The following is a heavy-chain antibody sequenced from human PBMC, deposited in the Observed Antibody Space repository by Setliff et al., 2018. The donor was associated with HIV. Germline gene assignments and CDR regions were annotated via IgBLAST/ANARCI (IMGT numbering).Heavy chain of an antibody. J-gene: IGHJ4*02. CDR3: ARRAAMVAYYFDY. V-gene: IGHV1-69*10. CDR2: IIPILGIA. CDR1: GGTFSSYA. D-gene: IGHD5-18*01. Sequence: SVKVSCKSSGGTFSSYAISWVRQAPGQGLEWMGGIIPILGIANYAQKFQGRVTITADKSTSTAYMELSSLRSEDTAVYYCARRAAMVAYYFDYWGQGTRVTVSS.